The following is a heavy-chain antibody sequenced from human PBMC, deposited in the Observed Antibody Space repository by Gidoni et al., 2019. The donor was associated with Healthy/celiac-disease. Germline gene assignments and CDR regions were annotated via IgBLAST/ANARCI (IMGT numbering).Heavy chain of an antibody. CDR3: ARTEHYYYGMDV. CDR2: IIPIFGTA. J-gene: IGHJ6*02. Sequence: QVQLVQSGAEVQKPGSAVKVSCKASGGTFSSYAISWVRPAPGQGLEWMGGIIPIFGTANYAQKFQGRVTITADESTSTAYMELSSLRSEDTAVYYCARTEHYYYGMDVWGQGTTVTVSS. CDR1: GGTFSSYA. V-gene: IGHV1-69*01.